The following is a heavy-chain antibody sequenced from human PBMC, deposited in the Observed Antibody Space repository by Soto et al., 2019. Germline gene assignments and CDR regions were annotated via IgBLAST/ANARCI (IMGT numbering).Heavy chain of an antibody. CDR2: IIPIFGTA. Sequence: ASVKVSCKASGGTFSSYAISWVRQAPGQGLEWMGGIIPIFGTANYAQKFQGRVTITADESTSTAYMELSSLRSEDTAVYYCATFYDFWSGYSSPVVQFAIWGQGTMVTVSS. CDR1: GGTFSSYA. D-gene: IGHD3-3*01. CDR3: ATFYDFWSGYSSPVVQFAI. J-gene: IGHJ3*02. V-gene: IGHV1-69*13.